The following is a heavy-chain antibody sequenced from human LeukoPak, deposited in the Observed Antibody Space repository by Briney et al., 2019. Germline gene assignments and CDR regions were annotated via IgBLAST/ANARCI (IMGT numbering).Heavy chain of an antibody. D-gene: IGHD7-27*01. CDR1: GFTFSSYT. CDR3: AKDGGLWVSAHWGDS. J-gene: IGHJ4*02. CDR2: ITTGGPNT. V-gene: IGHV3-23*01. Sequence: GGSLRLSCTASGFTFSSYTMSWVRQAPGKGLRWVSTITTGGPNTYYADSVKGRFTVSRDDSKNALYLQMNSLRAEDTAVYYCAKDGGLWVSAHWGDSWGRGTLVTVSS.